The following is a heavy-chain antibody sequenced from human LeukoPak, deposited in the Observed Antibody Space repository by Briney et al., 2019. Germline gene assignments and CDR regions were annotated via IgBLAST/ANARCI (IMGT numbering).Heavy chain of an antibody. CDR2: IIPIFGTA. V-gene: IGHV1-69*13. D-gene: IGHD2-2*01. CDR1: GGTFSSYA. Sequence: ASVTVSCKASGGTFSSYAISWVRQAPGQGLEWMGGIIPIFGTANYAQKFQGRVTITADASTSTAYMGVSSLRSEDTAVYYCARPFGYCSSTSCPSPFDYWGQGTLVTVSS. J-gene: IGHJ4*02. CDR3: ARPFGYCSSTSCPSPFDY.